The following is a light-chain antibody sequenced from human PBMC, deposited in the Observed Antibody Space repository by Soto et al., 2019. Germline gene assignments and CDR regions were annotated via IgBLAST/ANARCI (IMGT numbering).Light chain of an antibody. J-gene: IGLJ3*02. CDR3: TSYAAGKNVV. CDR2: EVS. CDR1: SSDVGNYNY. V-gene: IGLV2-8*01. Sequence: QSALTQPPSASGSPGQSVTISCTGTSSDVGNYNYVSWYQQYPGKAPKLMIYEVSKRPSGIPDRFSGSKSGNTASLTVSGLQTEDEADYYCTSYAAGKNVVFGGGTKLTVL.